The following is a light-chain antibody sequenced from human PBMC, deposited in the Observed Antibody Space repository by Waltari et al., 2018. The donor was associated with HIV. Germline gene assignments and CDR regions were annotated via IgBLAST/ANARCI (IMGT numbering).Light chain of an antibody. J-gene: IGKJ1*01. CDR1: QGVSNS. CDR3: QQYYTYPWT. CDR2: SAS. V-gene: IGKV1-8*01. Sequence: AIRMTQSPSSFSASTGDRVTITCRASQGVSNSLAWYQQKPGKAPKLLIFSASTLQSGVPSRFSGSGSGTDFTLTITCLQSEDFATYYCQQYYTYPWTFGQGTNVEVK.